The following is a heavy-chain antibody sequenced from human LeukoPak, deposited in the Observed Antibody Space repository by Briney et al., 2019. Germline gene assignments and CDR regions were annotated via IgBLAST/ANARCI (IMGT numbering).Heavy chain of an antibody. D-gene: IGHD2-8*01. CDR2: IYYSGST. CDR3: ARNNTLMMYPRGGEDKGFDY. V-gene: IGHV4-39*01. CDR1: GGSISCGSYY. Sequence: SETLSLTCTVSGGSISCGSYYWGWIRQPPGKGLESIGSIYYSGSTHYNPSLKSRVTISVDTSKNEFSLKLSSVTAADTAVYYCARNNTLMMYPRGGEDKGFDYWGQGTLVTVSS. J-gene: IGHJ4*02.